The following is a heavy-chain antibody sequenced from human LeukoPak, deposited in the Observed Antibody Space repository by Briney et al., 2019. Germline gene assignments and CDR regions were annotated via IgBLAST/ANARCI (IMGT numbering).Heavy chain of an antibody. Sequence: PGGSLRLSCAASGFTFSSYSMNWVRQAPGKGPEWIAYISHNSRTIYYADAVKGRFTVSRDNAMKSLFLQMNGLRDEDTAVYSCALEWGITVTGGTAFDIWGQGTWVTVSP. J-gene: IGHJ3*02. CDR1: GFTFSSYS. CDR3: ALEWGITVTGGTAFDI. D-gene: IGHD6-19*01. CDR2: ISHNSRTI. V-gene: IGHV3-48*02.